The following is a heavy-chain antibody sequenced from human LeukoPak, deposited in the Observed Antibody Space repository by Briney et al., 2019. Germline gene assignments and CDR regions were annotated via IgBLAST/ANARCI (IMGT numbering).Heavy chain of an antibody. D-gene: IGHD2-15*01. V-gene: IGHV3-66*04. J-gene: IGHJ4*02. CDR1: GFTVTAHY. CDR3: ARPELGYCSGGSCYAGGY. CDR2: IYSGGST. Sequence: GGSLRLSCAASGFTVTAHYMSWVRQAPGKGLEWVSVIYSGGSTEHADSVKGRFTISRDNAKNSLYLQMNSLRAEDTAVYYCARPELGYCSGGSCYAGGYWGQGTLVTVSS.